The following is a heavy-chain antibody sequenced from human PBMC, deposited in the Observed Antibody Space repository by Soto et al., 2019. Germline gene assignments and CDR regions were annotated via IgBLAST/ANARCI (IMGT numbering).Heavy chain of an antibody. CDR1: GGTFRSYT. J-gene: IGHJ5*02. D-gene: IGHD6-6*01. CDR2: ISAYNGNT. Sequence: ASVPVSCPASGGTFRSYTISWVRQAPGQGLEWMGWISAYNGNTNYAQKLQGRVTMTTDTSTSTAYMELRSLRSDDTAVYYCARDGLSYSSSSWFDPWGQGTLVTISS. CDR3: ARDGLSYSSSSWFDP. V-gene: IGHV1-18*01.